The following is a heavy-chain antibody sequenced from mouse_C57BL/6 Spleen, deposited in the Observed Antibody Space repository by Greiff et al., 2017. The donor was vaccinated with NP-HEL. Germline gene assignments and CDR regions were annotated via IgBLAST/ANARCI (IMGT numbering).Heavy chain of an antibody. CDR2: IYPRSGNT. V-gene: IGHV1-81*01. D-gene: IGHD1-1*01. J-gene: IGHJ2*01. CDR1: GYTFTSYG. CDR3: ARGFITTVVASFDY. Sequence: VMLVESGAELARPGASVKLSCKASGYTFTSYGISWVKQRTGQGLEWIGEIYPRSGNTYYNEKFKGKATLTADKSSSTAYMELRSLTSEDSAVYFCARGFITTVVASFDYWGQGTTLTVSS.